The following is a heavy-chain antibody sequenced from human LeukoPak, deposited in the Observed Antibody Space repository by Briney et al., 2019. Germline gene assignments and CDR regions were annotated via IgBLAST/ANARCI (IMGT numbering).Heavy chain of an antibody. V-gene: IGHV3-48*03. CDR1: GFTFSSYE. D-gene: IGHD6-19*01. Sequence: GGSLRLSCAASGFTFSSYEMNWVRQAPGKGLEWVSYISSSGSTIYYADSVKGRFTISRDNSKNTLSLQMNYLRAEDTAVYYCAKDIGAVAGTHYFDYWGQGTLVTVSS. CDR3: AKDIGAVAGTHYFDY. CDR2: ISSSGSTI. J-gene: IGHJ4*02.